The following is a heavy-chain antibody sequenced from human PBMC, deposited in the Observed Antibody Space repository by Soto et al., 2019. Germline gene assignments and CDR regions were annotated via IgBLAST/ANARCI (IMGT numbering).Heavy chain of an antibody. V-gene: IGHV4-31*03. CDR1: GGSISSGGYY. Sequence: SETLSLTCTVSGGSISSGGYYWSWIRQHPGKGLEWIGYIYYSGSTYYNPSLKSRVTISVDTSKNQFSLKLSSVTAADTAVYYCARGGRRSPGMDVRGQGTTVTVSS. J-gene: IGHJ6*02. CDR3: ARGGRRSPGMDV. CDR2: IYYSGST.